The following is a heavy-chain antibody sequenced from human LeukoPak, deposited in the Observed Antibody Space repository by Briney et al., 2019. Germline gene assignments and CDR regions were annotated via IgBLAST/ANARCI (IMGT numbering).Heavy chain of an antibody. D-gene: IGHD6-13*01. CDR1: GFTFSSSA. Sequence: PGGSLRLSCAASGFTFSSSAMSWVRRAPGKGLEWVSAITGSGYNTYYPDSVKGRFTISRDNSKNTLYLQMNSLSAEDTAVYYCAKIAAAGHFDYWGQGTLVTVSS. J-gene: IGHJ4*02. CDR3: AKIAAAGHFDY. V-gene: IGHV3-23*01. CDR2: ITGSGYNT.